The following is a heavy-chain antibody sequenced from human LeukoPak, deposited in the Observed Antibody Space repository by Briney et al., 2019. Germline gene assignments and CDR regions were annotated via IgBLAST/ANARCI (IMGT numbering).Heavy chain of an antibody. CDR1: GGSFSGYY. CDR2: INHSGST. CDR3: ASSTPFSVAFDI. J-gene: IGHJ3*02. D-gene: IGHD3-3*02. V-gene: IGHV4-34*01. Sequence: SETLSLTCAVYGGSFSGYYWSWIRQPPGKGLEWIGEINHSGSTNYNPSLKSRVTMSVDTSKNQFSLKLSSVTAADTAVYYCASSTPFSVAFDIWGQGTMVTVSS.